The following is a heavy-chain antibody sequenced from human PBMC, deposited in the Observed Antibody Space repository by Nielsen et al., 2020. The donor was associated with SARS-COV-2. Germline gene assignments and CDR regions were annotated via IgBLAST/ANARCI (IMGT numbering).Heavy chain of an antibody. D-gene: IGHD6-19*01. CDR3: ARATTYSSGWYIDS. CDR2: FDPQDGET. CDR1: GGALTLFS. Sequence: ASVKVSCKVSGGALTLFSMHWVRQAPGKGLEWMGEFDPQDGETTYAQKFQGRVTMTRDTSASTVYMELSSLRSEDTAVYYCARATTYSSGWYIDSWGPGTLVTVSS. J-gene: IGHJ4*02. V-gene: IGHV1-24*01.